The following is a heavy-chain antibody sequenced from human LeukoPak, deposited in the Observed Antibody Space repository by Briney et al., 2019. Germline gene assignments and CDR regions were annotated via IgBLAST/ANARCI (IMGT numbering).Heavy chain of an antibody. J-gene: IGHJ3*02. CDR3: ARLGGYSYGYSGAFDI. Sequence: TSETLSLTCTVSGGSISSSSYYWGWIRQPPGEGLEWIGSIYYSGSTYYNPSLKSRVTISVDTSKNQFSLKLSSVTAADTAVFYCARLGGYSYGYSGAFDIWGQGTMVTVSS. CDR2: IYYSGST. CDR1: GGSISSSSYY. D-gene: IGHD5-18*01. V-gene: IGHV4-39*01.